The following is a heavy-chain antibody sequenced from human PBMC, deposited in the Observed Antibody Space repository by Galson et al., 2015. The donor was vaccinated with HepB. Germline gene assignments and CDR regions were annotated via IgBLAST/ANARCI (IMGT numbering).Heavy chain of an antibody. D-gene: IGHD5-18*01. J-gene: IGHJ4*02. Sequence: SLRLSCAASGFTFTYSAMTWVRQAPGRGLEWVSTISGNGDYTYYADSVKGRFTISRDNSKSTMYLQMNSLRAEDTAVYYCATDQSHSYTSYCFDYCGQGTLVTVSS. CDR1: GFTFTYSA. V-gene: IGHV3-23*01. CDR3: ATDQSHSYTSYCFDY. CDR2: ISGNGDYT.